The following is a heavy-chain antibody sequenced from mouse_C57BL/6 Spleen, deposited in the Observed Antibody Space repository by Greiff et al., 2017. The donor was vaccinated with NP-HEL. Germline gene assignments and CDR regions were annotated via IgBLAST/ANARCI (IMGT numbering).Heavy chain of an antibody. V-gene: IGHV1-53*01. D-gene: IGHD1-1*01. CDR1: GYTFTSYW. CDR2: INPSNGGT. J-gene: IGHJ2*01. Sequence: VKLQQPGTELVKPGASVKLSCKASGYTFTSYWMHWVKQRPGQGLEWIGNINPSNGGTNYNEKFKSKATLTVDKSSSTAYMQLSSLTSEDSAVYYCARANYYGSSYVDYWGQGTTLTVSS. CDR3: ARANYYGSSYVDY.